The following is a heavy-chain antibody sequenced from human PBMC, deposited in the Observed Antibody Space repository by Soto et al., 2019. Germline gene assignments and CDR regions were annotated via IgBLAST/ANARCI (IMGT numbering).Heavy chain of an antibody. D-gene: IGHD3-16*01. V-gene: IGHV4-4*07. J-gene: IGHJ5*02. CDR2: MYTKERT. CDR3: ARDDYKDGGNNWFDP. CDR1: CGSITNYY. Sequence: SETLSLTCTVSCGSITNYYWSWIRQPAGKGLEWIGRMYTKERTNYNLSFKSRVTMSVDTSKNQFSLKLNAVTAADTAVYYCARDDYKDGGNNWFDPWGQGTLVTVSS.